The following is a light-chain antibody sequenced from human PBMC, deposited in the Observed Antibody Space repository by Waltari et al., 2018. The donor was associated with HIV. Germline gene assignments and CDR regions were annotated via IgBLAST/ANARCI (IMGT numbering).Light chain of an antibody. J-gene: IGLJ3*02. CDR2: KNN. CDR1: DYNSGSNY. CDR3: ASWDYNLNSWV. Sequence: QSVVTQPPSASGTPGQRVTIACSGSDYNSGSNYVYWYQYLPGTAPKLLINKNNQRSSGVPDLFSGSKSDTSASLAISGLRSEDEADYYCASWDYNLNSWVFGGGTKLTVL. V-gene: IGLV1-47*01.